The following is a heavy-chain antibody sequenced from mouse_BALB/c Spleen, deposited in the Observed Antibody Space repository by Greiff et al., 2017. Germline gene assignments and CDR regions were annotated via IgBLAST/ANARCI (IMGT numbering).Heavy chain of an antibody. D-gene: IGHD2-3*01. J-gene: IGHJ1*01. CDR3: ARSYDGYPYWYFDV. CDR1: GYAFSSSW. V-gene: IGHV1-82*01. Sequence: QVQLQQSGPELVKPGASVKISCKASGYAFSSSWMNWVKQRPGQGLEWIGRIYPGDGDTNYNGKFKGKATLTADKSSSTAYMQLSSLTSVDSAVYFCARSYDGYPYWYFDVWGAGTTVTVSS. CDR2: IYPGDGDT.